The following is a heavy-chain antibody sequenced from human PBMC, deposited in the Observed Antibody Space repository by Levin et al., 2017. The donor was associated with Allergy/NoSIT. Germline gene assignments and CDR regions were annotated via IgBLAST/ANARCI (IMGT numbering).Heavy chain of an antibody. V-gene: IGHV3-23*01. CDR3: AKDRGNWNDAHFDY. CDR2: ISGSGGST. CDR1: GFTFSSYA. D-gene: IGHD1-20*01. Sequence: SCAASGFTFSSYAMSWVRQAPGKGLEWVSAISGSGGSTYYADSVKGRFTISRDNSKNTLYLQMNSLRAEDTAVYYCAKDRGNWNDAHFDYWGQGTLVTVSS. J-gene: IGHJ4*02.